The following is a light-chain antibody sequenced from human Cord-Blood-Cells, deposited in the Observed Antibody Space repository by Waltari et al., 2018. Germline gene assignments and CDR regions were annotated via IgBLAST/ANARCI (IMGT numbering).Light chain of an antibody. V-gene: IGLV2-14*01. CDR3: SSYTSSSTLV. CDR1: SSDVGGYNS. Sequence: QSALTQPASVSGSPGQSITISCTGTSSDVGGYNSFSWYQQHPGKAPKPMIFDVSNRPSGVSNRFPGSKSGNTASLTISGLQAEDEADYYCSSYTSSSTLVFGTGTKVTVL. J-gene: IGLJ1*01. CDR2: DVS.